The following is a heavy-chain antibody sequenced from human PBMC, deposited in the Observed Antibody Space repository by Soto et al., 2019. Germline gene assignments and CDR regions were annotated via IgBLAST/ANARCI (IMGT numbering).Heavy chain of an antibody. J-gene: IGHJ5*02. CDR3: ARATGYCSGGSCCSRRNWFDP. Sequence: SETLSLTCTVSGGSVSSGSYYWSWIRQPPGKGLEWIGYIYYSGSTNYNPSLKSRVTISVDTSKNQFSLKLSSVTAADTAVYYCARATGYCSGGSCCSRRNWFDPWGQGTLVTVSS. CDR1: GGSVSSGSYY. D-gene: IGHD2-15*01. V-gene: IGHV4-61*01. CDR2: IYYSGST.